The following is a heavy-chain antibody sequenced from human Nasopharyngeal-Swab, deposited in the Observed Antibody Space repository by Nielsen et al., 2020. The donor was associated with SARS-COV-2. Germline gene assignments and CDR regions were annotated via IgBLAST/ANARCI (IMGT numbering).Heavy chain of an antibody. CDR2: ISSDESTT. Sequence: GESLKISCAASGFSFSIYWMHWVRQPPGKGLVWVSGISSDESTTTYADSVKGRFTISRDNTENTLYLQMNSLRAEDTAVYYCARDSPWQELDYWGQGTLVTVSS. V-gene: IGHV3-74*01. CDR1: GFSFSIYW. D-gene: IGHD1-1*01. J-gene: IGHJ4*02. CDR3: ARDSPWQELDY.